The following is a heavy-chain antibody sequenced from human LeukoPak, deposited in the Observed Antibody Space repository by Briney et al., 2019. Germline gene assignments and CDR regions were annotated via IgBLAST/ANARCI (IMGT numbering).Heavy chain of an antibody. Sequence: GRSLRLSCTASGFTFGDYAINWVRQAPGKGLEWVGFIKSEPYGGTTEYAASVKGRFTISSDDSESIAYLQMNSLQTGDTAVYYCARDPGSPTSWYYFDYWGQGTLVTVSS. J-gene: IGHJ4*02. CDR1: GFTFGDYA. CDR2: IKSEPYGGTT. V-gene: IGHV3-49*04. D-gene: IGHD2-2*01. CDR3: ARDPGSPTSWYYFDY.